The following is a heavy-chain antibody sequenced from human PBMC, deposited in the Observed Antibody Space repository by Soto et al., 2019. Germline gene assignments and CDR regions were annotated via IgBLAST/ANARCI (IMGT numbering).Heavy chain of an antibody. CDR3: GRYGYSSGLYLGTGMDV. V-gene: IGHV1-18*04. CDR2: ISTYNGNT. D-gene: IGHD6-19*01. Sequence: QVQLVQSGAEVKKPGASLKVSCQASGYSFSDYGIAWVRQAPGQGLAGVGGISTYNGNTNYAQNFQGRVTMTTDTSANTPYMELRSLRSDDTAMYHCGRYGYSSGLYLGTGMDVWGQGTPVTVSS. CDR1: GYSFSDYG. J-gene: IGHJ6*02.